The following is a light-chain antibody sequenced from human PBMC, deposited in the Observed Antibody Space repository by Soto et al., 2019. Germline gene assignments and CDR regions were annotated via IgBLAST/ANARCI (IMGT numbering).Light chain of an antibody. CDR1: QSVSSSF. CDR3: QRYGSPWT. V-gene: IGKV3-20*01. Sequence: EVVLTQSPGTLSLSPGERATLSCRASQSVSSSFLAWYQLKPGQAPRLLIYGTSSRATGIPDRFSGSGSGTDFTLTISRLESEDFAVYYCQRYGSPWTFGQGTKVEIK. CDR2: GTS. J-gene: IGKJ1*01.